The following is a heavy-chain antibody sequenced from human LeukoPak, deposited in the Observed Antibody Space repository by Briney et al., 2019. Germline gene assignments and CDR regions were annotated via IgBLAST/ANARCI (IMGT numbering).Heavy chain of an antibody. CDR1: GFTFSSYA. CDR2: IRGSGGST. D-gene: IGHD3-10*01. J-gene: IGHJ6*03. V-gene: IGHV3-23*01. CDR3: ARGRGDYYYMDV. Sequence: GGSLRLSCAASGFTFSSYAMSWVRQAPGKGLEWVSAIRGSGGSTYYADSVKGRFTISRDNSKNTLYLQMNSLRAEDTAVYYCARGRGDYYYMDVWGKGTTVTVSS.